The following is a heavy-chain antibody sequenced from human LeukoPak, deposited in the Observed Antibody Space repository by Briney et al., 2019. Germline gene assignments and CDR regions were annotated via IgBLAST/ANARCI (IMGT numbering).Heavy chain of an antibody. V-gene: IGHV3-30*03. J-gene: IGHJ4*02. CDR1: GFTLTTCG. CDR2: ISYDGSSK. D-gene: IGHD3-10*01. Sequence: GGSLRLSCAASGFTLTTCGMHWVRQAPGKGLEWVAVISYDGSSKYYGDSVKGRFTISRDISKNTVYLQVSSLRAEDTAVYYCARGGSFVEYWGQGTLVSVSS. CDR3: ARGGSFVEY.